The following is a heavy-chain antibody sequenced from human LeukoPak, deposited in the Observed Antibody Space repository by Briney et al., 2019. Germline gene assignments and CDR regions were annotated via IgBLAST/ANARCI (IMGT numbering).Heavy chain of an antibody. Sequence: SGGSLRLSCAASGFTFSSYSMNWVRQAPGKGLEWVSSISSSSSYIYYADSVKGRFTISRDNAKNSLYLQMNSLRAEDTAVYYCARDSHIVVVPVAVQGWFDPWGQGTLVTVSS. J-gene: IGHJ5*02. CDR2: ISSSSSYI. V-gene: IGHV3-21*01. CDR3: ARDSHIVVVPVAVQGWFDP. CDR1: GFTFSSYS. D-gene: IGHD2-2*01.